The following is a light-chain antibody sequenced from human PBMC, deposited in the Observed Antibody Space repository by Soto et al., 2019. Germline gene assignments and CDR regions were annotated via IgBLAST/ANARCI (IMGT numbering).Light chain of an antibody. Sequence: EIVLRQSPATLSLSPGERATLSCRASQSVSSSYLSLYQQKPGQAPRLLIYGASSRATGIPDRFSGSGSGTDFTLTISRLEPEDFAVYYCQQYGSSPPWTFGQGTKVDIK. V-gene: IGKV3-20*01. J-gene: IGKJ1*01. CDR1: QSVSSSY. CDR2: GAS. CDR3: QQYGSSPPWT.